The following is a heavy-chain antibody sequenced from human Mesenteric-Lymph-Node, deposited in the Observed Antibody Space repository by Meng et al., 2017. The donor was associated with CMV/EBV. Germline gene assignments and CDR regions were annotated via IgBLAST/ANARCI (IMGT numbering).Heavy chain of an antibody. CDR1: GFIFSDYG. Sequence: GGSLRLSCAASGFIFSDYGMSWVRQAPGKGLEWVSYISSSSSTIYYADSVKGRFTISRDNAKNSLYLQMNSLRAEDTAVYYCASVFYGSGSYVIDYWGQGTLVTVSS. J-gene: IGHJ4*02. CDR2: ISSSSSTI. CDR3: ASVFYGSGSYVIDY. D-gene: IGHD3-10*01. V-gene: IGHV3-48*04.